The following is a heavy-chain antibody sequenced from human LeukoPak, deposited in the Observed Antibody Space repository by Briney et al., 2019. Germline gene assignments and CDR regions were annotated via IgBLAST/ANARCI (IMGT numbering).Heavy chain of an antibody. Sequence: GRSLRLSCAASGFTFSTYWMYWVRQAPGKGLVWVSRINTDGGTSYADSVKGRFTISRDNAKNTLYLQMNSLRVEDTGVYYCASVAGGQSGYYHWGQGALVTVSS. J-gene: IGHJ5*02. CDR1: GFTFSTYW. CDR3: ASVAGGQSGYYH. D-gene: IGHD5-12*01. V-gene: IGHV3-74*01. CDR2: INTDGGT.